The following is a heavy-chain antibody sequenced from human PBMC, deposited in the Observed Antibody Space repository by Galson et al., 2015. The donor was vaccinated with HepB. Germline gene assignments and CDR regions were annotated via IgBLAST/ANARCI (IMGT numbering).Heavy chain of an antibody. V-gene: IGHV1-2*02. CDR1: GYTFTGYY. CDR2: INPNSGGT. D-gene: IGHD3-22*01. J-gene: IGHJ3*02. CDR3: ARDLSDSSGYYSDAFDI. Sequence: SVKVSCKASGYTFTGYYMHWVRQAPGQGLEWMGWINPNSGGTNYAQKFQGRVTMTRDTSTSTAYMELRSLRSDDTAVYYCARDLSDSSGYYSDAFDIWGQGTIVTVSS.